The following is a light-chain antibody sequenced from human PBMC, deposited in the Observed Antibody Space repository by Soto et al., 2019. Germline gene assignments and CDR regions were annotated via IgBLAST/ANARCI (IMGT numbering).Light chain of an antibody. CDR2: GAS. V-gene: IGKV3-20*01. J-gene: IGKJ4*01. CDR3: QQYGSSPLT. Sequence: EIELTQSPGTLSLSPGERATLSCRASQSVSRSFLAWYQQKPGQAPRLLIYGASSRATGIPDRFSGSGSGTDFTLTISRLEPEDVAVYYCQQYGSSPLTFGGGTKVEIK. CDR1: QSVSRSF.